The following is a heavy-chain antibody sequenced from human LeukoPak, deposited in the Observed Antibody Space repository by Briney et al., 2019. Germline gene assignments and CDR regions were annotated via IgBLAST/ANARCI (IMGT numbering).Heavy chain of an antibody. V-gene: IGHV3-23*01. CDR2: ISGSGGST. D-gene: IGHD4-11*01. CDR3: ARMHDYSNYVGDY. CDR1: GFTFSNYA. J-gene: IGHJ4*02. Sequence: GGSLRLSWAASGFTFSNYAMSWVRQAPGKGLEWVSAISGSGGSTYYADSVKGRFTISRDNSKNTLYLQMNSLRAEDTAVYYCARMHDYSNYVGDYWGQGTLVTVSS.